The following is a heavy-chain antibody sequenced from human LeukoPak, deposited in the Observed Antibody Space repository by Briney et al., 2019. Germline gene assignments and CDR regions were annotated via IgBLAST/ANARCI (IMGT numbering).Heavy chain of an antibody. J-gene: IGHJ4*02. CDR2: INAGNGNT. V-gene: IGHV1-3*01. CDR3: ARELYDSDLSVDY. D-gene: IGHD3-22*01. Sequence: ASAKVSCKASGYTFTSYAMHWVRQAPGQRLEWMGWINAGNGNTKYSQKFQGRVTITRDTSASTAYMELSSLSSEDTAVYYCARELYDSDLSVDYWGQGTLVTVSS. CDR1: GYTFTSYA.